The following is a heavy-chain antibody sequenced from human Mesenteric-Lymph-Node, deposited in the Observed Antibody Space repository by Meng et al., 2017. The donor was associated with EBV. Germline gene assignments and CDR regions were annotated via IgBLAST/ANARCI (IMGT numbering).Heavy chain of an antibody. D-gene: IGHD3-10*01. CDR3: ARKFVPDLFGENYYFDY. V-gene: IGHV4-39*01. CDR1: DGSISNGDYY. J-gene: IGHJ4*02. Sequence: QLHFLGSAQGSVNLSETLSLTCTVSDGSISNGDYYWGWVRQPPGMGLEWIGSIHYSGSTHYNPSLKSRVTIFVDTSKNQFSLKLSSVAAADTAVYYCARKFVPDLFGENYYFDYWGQGTLVTVSS. CDR2: IHYSGST.